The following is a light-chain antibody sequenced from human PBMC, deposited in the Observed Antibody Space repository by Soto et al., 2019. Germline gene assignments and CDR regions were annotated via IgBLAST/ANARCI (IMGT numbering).Light chain of an antibody. CDR2: DVT. CDR1: SSDVGGDNY. Sequence: QSVLTQPRSVSGSPGQSVTISCTGTSSDVGGDNYVSWYQKNPGKAPQLMTYDVTQRPSGVPVRFSGSKSGDTASLTISGLQAEDEADYYCSSCAGSYTLLVGGGTKLTVL. J-gene: IGLJ2*01. V-gene: IGLV2-11*01. CDR3: SSCAGSYTLL.